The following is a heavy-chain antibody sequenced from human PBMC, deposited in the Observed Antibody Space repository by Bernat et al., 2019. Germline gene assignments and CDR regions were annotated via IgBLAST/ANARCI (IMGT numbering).Heavy chain of an antibody. Sequence: QVQLQESGPGLVKPSGTLSLTCAVSGASISSNEWWSWVRQPPGKGLEWIGEIYHSGTTNYNPSLRSRVTMSVDKSKNQFSLRLNSVTAADAAVYYCASKIGILVAGPFYDYWDQGTLVTVSS. CDR2: IYHSGTT. J-gene: IGHJ4*02. D-gene: IGHD6-19*01. CDR1: GASISSNEW. CDR3: ASKIGILVAGPFYDY. V-gene: IGHV4-4*02.